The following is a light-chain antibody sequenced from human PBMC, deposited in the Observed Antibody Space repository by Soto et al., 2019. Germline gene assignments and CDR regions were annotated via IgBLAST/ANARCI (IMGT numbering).Light chain of an antibody. CDR2: DTS. V-gene: IGKV3-11*01. Sequence: VLTQSPATLSLSPGERATLSCRASQSVSSYLAWYQQKPGQAPRLLIYDTSNRATGVPARFSGSGSGTDFTLTISRLQPEDWAIYYCQQRQYWPPITVGQGTRLDI. CDR3: QQRQYWPPIT. J-gene: IGKJ5*01. CDR1: QSVSSY.